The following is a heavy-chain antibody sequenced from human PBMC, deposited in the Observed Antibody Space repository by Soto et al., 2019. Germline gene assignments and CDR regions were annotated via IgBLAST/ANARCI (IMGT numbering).Heavy chain of an antibody. V-gene: IGHV3-33*01. Sequence: PGGSLRLSCAASGFPFSSYGMHWVRQAPGKGLEWVAVIWYDGSNKYYADSVKGRFTISRDNSKNTLYLQMNSLRAEDTAVYYCCSSFDWYFDLWGRGTLVTVSS. CDR1: GFPFSSYG. CDR3: CSSFDWYFDL. J-gene: IGHJ2*01. D-gene: IGHD6-6*01. CDR2: IWYDGSNK.